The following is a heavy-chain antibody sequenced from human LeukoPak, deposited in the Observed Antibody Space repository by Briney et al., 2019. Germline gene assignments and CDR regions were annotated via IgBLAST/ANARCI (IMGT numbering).Heavy chain of an antibody. D-gene: IGHD1-26*01. CDR2: ISSTSNYI. J-gene: IGHJ3*02. CDR3: ARGGIITSYAFEI. CDR1: GFTFSSYA. V-gene: IGHV3-21*01. Sequence: GGSLRLSCAASGFTFSSYAMSWVRQAPGKGLEWVSCISSTSNYIFYADSVRGRFTISRDNAKNSLYLQMDSLRAEDTAVYYCARGGIITSYAFEIWGQGAMVTVSS.